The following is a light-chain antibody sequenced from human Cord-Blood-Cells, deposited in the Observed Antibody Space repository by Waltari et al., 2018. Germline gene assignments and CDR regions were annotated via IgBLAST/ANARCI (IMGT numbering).Light chain of an antibody. CDR2: EVS. CDR1: SSDVGSYNL. V-gene: IGLV2-23*02. Sequence: QSALTQPASVSGSPGQSITISCTGTSSDVGSYNLVSWYQQHPVKAPKLMIYEVSKRPSGVSNRFSGSKSGNTASLTISGLQAEEEADYYCCSYAGSSTFVVFGGGTKLTVL. CDR3: CSYAGSSTFVV. J-gene: IGLJ2*01.